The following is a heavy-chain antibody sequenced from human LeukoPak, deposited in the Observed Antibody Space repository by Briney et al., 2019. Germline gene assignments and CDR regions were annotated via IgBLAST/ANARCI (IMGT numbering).Heavy chain of an antibody. Sequence: GGSLRLSCAASGFTVSSNYMSWVRQAPGKGLEWVSVIYSGGSTYYADSVKGRFTISRDNSKNTLYLQMNSLRAEDTAVYYCAKDSSGWYGPLDYWGQGTLVTVSS. V-gene: IGHV3-66*01. CDR1: GFTVSSNY. D-gene: IGHD6-19*01. CDR3: AKDSSGWYGPLDY. J-gene: IGHJ4*02. CDR2: IYSGGST.